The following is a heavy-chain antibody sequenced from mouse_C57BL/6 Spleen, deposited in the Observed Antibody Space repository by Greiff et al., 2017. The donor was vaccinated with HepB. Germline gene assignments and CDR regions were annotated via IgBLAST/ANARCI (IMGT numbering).Heavy chain of an antibody. Sequence: VNVVESGPGLVAPSQSLSITCTVSGFSLTSYGVDWVRQSPGKGLEWLGVIWGVGSTNYNSALKSRLSISKDNSKSQVFLKMNSLQTDDTAMYYCASGDGTPFAYWGQGTLVTVSA. V-gene: IGHV2-6*01. CDR2: IWGVGST. J-gene: IGHJ3*01. CDR1: GFSLTSYG. D-gene: IGHD2-1*01. CDR3: ASGDGTPFAY.